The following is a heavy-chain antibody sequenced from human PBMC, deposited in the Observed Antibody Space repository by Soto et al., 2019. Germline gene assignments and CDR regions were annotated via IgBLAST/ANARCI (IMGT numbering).Heavy chain of an antibody. D-gene: IGHD6-19*01. Sequence: EGSLRLSCAASGFAFSNYAVSWVRQAPGKGLEWVSAISHTAGTTYYADSVKGRFTISRDNSKNTLYLQMNNLRPDDTAVYYCASKKQWLAFDLWGRGTLVTVSS. J-gene: IGHJ2*01. CDR2: ISHTAGTT. CDR1: GFAFSNYA. V-gene: IGHV3-23*01. CDR3: ASKKQWLAFDL.